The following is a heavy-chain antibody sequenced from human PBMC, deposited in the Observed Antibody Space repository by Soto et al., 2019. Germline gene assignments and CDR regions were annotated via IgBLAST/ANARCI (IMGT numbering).Heavy chain of an antibody. CDR3: AREITIFGVVKGYFDY. CDR1: SGSISGSNW. J-gene: IGHJ4*02. D-gene: IGHD3-3*01. CDR2: IYHSGST. V-gene: IGHV4-4*02. Sequence: SESLSLTCAVSSGSISGSNWWRWVRQPPGKGLEWIGEIYHSGSTNYNPSLKGRVTISVDKFKNQYSLKLSSVTAADTAVYYCAREITIFGVVKGYFDYWGQGTLVTVSS.